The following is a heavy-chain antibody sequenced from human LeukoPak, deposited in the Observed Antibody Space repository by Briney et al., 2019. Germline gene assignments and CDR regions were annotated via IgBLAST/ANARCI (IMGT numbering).Heavy chain of an antibody. Sequence: GGSLRLSCAASGFTFSNYWMNWVRQALGKGLEWVANIKQDGSEKYYVDSVKGRFTISRDNAQNSLYLQMNSLRAEDTAVYYCIRSMDVWGQGTTVTVSS. J-gene: IGHJ6*02. CDR1: GFTFSNYW. CDR3: IRSMDV. V-gene: IGHV3-7*01. D-gene: IGHD3-3*02. CDR2: IKQDGSEK.